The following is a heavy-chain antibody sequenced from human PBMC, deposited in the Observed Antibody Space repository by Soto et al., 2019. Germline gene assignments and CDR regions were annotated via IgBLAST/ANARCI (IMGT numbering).Heavy chain of an antibody. CDR1: GGSINTFY. J-gene: IGHJ4*02. Sequence: PSETLSLTCTVSGGSINTFYWSWVRQPAGKGLEWIGRIFSSGSTSFNPSLESRVAMSVDTSKNHFSLNLSSVTAADMAVYYCAREGSYSAYNFAHGIQLWSFDFWGQGALVTVPS. V-gene: IGHV4-4*07. D-gene: IGHD5-12*01. CDR3: AREGSYSAYNFAHGIQLWSFDF. CDR2: IFSSGST.